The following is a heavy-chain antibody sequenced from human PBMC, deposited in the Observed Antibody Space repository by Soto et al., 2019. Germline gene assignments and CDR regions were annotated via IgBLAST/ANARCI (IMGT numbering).Heavy chain of an antibody. Sequence: SETLSLTCPVSGGSIGTYYWSWIRQPPGKGLEWIGYIYYRGNTDYNPSIKSRVTISLDTPKNQFSLKLSSVTAADTAVYYCARHPGYYDILTGYTTYYFDYWGQGILVTVSS. V-gene: IGHV4-59*08. CDR1: GGSIGTYY. CDR3: ARHPGYYDILTGYTTYYFDY. CDR2: IYYRGNT. J-gene: IGHJ4*02. D-gene: IGHD3-9*01.